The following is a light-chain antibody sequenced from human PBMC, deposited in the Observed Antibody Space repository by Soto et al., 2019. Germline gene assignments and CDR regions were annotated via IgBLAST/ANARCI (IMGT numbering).Light chain of an antibody. CDR2: GAS. Sequence: EIVMTQSPATLSVSPGERATLSCRSSQSVSSNLAWYQQKPGRAPRLLIYGASSRATGIPDRFSGSGSGTDFTLTISRLEPEDFAVYYCQQYGSSPPTFGQGTKVDI. V-gene: IGKV3-20*01. J-gene: IGKJ1*01. CDR1: QSVSSN. CDR3: QQYGSSPPT.